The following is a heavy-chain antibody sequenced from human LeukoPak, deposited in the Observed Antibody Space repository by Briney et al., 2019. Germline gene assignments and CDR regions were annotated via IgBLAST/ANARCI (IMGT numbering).Heavy chain of an antibody. D-gene: IGHD2-2*01. Sequence: GASVKVSCKASGGTFSSYAISWVRQAPGQGLEWMGRIIPILGIANYAQKLQGRVTMTTDTSTSTAYMELRSLRSDDTAVYYCARDTQGGFNYIVVVPAAGGWFDPWGQGTLVTVSS. CDR3: ARDTQGGFNYIVVVPAAGGWFDP. CDR2: IIPILGIA. J-gene: IGHJ5*02. CDR1: GGTFSSYA. V-gene: IGHV1-69*04.